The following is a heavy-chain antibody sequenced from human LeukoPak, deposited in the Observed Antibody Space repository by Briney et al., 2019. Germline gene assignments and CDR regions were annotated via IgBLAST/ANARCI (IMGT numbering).Heavy chain of an antibody. D-gene: IGHD2-21*02. CDR1: LGSISRGGYY. CDR2: IYYSGST. J-gene: IGHJ3*02. Sequence: PSETLSLTCTVSLGSISRGGYYWSWIRQHPGKGREWIGYIYYSGSTSYNPSLKSRVTISVDTSKNQFSLKLSSVTAADTAVYYCARSRLSYCGGDCYPEMVAFDIWGQGTMVTVSS. CDR3: ARSRLSYCGGDCYPEMVAFDI. V-gene: IGHV4-31*03.